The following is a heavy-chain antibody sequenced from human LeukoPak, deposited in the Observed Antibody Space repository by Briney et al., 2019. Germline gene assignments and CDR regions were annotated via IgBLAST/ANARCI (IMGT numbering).Heavy chain of an antibody. Sequence: GGSLRLSCAASGFIFSSYSMNWVRQAPGKGLEWVSSISSSSNYIYYADSVKGRFTVSRDNSKNTLYLQMSSLRAEDTAVYYCAKGTLGYCSGGSCYSGYWGQGTLVTVSS. D-gene: IGHD2-15*01. V-gene: IGHV3-21*04. CDR1: GFIFSSYS. CDR2: ISSSSNYI. J-gene: IGHJ4*02. CDR3: AKGTLGYCSGGSCYSGY.